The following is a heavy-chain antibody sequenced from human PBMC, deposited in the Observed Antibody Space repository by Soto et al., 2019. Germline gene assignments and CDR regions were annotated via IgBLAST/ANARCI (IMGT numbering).Heavy chain of an antibody. CDR3: ARDPFDYDFWSGYWVWFDP. D-gene: IGHD3-3*01. CDR1: GYIFTSYG. Sequence: QVPLVQSGAEVKKPGASVKVSCKASGYIFTSYGISWVRQAPGQGLEWMGWISAYNGNTNYAQKLQGRVTMTTDTSTSTAYMELRSLRSDDTAVYYCARDPFDYDFWSGYWVWFDPWGQGTLVTVSS. J-gene: IGHJ5*02. CDR2: ISAYNGNT. V-gene: IGHV1-18*04.